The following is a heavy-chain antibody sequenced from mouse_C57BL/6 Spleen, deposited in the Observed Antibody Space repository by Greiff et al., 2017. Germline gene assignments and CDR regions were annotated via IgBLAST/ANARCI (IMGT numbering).Heavy chain of an antibody. D-gene: IGHD4-1*01. CDR1: GFSLTSYG. J-gene: IGHJ4*01. CDR3: AKNQPNWDYYAMDY. Sequence: VQLQQSGPGLVQPSQSLSITCTVSGFSLTSYGVHWVRQPPGKGLEWLGVIWSGGSTDFNAAFISRLSISKDNSKSQVFFKMNSLQADDTAIYYCAKNQPNWDYYAMDYWGQGTSVTVSS. V-gene: IGHV2-4*01. CDR2: IWSGGST.